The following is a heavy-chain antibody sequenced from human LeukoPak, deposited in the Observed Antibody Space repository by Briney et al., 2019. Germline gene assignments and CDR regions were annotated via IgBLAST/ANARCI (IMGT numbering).Heavy chain of an antibody. V-gene: IGHV4-59*01. CDR2: IYYSGIT. D-gene: IGHD6-13*01. Sequence: SETLSLTCTVSGGSISTYYWTWIRQPPGRGLEWIGYIYYSGITNYNSSLKSRVTMSVDTSRNQFSLRLNSVTAADTAVYYCARRLAVTGRYYFDYWGQGTLVTVSS. J-gene: IGHJ4*02. CDR3: ARRLAVTGRYYFDY. CDR1: GGSISTYY.